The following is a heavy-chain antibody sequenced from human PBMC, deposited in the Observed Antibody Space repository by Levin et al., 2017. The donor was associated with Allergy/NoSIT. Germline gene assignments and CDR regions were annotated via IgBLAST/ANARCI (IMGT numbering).Heavy chain of an antibody. V-gene: IGHV3-23*01. D-gene: IGHD6-6*01. CDR2: ISGSGGST. Sequence: LSLTCAASGFTFSSYAMSWVRQAPGKGLEWVSGISGSGGSTYYGDSVKGRFTISRDNSKNTLYLQMNSLRAEDTAVYYCAKGVGLIAAPENDQWGQGTLVTVSS. CDR3: AKGVGLIAAPENDQ. J-gene: IGHJ4*02. CDR1: GFTFSSYA.